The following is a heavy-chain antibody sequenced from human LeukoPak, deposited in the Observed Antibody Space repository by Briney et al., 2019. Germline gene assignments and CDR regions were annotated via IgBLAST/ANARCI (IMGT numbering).Heavy chain of an antibody. V-gene: IGHV1-69*04. CDR2: IIPILGIA. D-gene: IGHD3-22*01. Sequence: SVKVSCKASGGTFSSYTISWVRQAPGQGLEWMGRIIPILGIANYAQKFQGRVTITADKSTSTAYMELSSLRSEDTGVYYCARDGYYYDSSGALDYWGQGTLVTVSP. J-gene: IGHJ4*02. CDR3: ARDGYYYDSSGALDY. CDR1: GGTFSSYT.